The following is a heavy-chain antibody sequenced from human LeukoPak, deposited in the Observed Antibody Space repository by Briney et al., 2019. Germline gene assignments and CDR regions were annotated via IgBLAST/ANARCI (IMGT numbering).Heavy chain of an antibody. CDR3: ARSGRYCSSDSGMCYSWAAY. CDR2: ISYDGINK. D-gene: IGHD2-2*01. V-gene: IGHV3-30-3*01. J-gene: IGHJ4*02. CDR1: GFTFSGYA. Sequence: PGGSLRLSCAASGFTFSGYAMHWVRQAPGKGLEWVAVISYDGINKYYADSVKGRFTISRDNSKNTLYLQMNSLRAEDTAVYYCARSGRYCSSDSGMCYSWAAYWGQGTVVTVSS.